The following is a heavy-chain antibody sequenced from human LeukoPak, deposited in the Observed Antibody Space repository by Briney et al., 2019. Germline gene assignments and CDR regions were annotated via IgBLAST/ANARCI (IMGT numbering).Heavy chain of an antibody. V-gene: IGHV4-59*01. CDR2: IYYSGST. CDR1: GGSISSYY. Sequence: PSETLTLTCNVSGGSISSYYWSWIRQPPGKGLEWIGYIYYSGSTSYNPSLKSRVTISVDTSKNQFSLRLSSVTGADTAVYYCARLYSSSPNWFDPWGQGTLVTVSS. CDR3: ARLYSSSPNWFDP. D-gene: IGHD6-13*01. J-gene: IGHJ5*02.